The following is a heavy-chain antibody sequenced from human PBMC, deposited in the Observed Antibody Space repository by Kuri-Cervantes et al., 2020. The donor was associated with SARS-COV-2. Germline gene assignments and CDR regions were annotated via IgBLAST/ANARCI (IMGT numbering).Heavy chain of an antibody. CDR1: GGSISSGYYY. D-gene: IGHD3-3*01. V-gene: IGHV4-39*01. Sequence: SETLSLTCTVSGGSISSGYYYWGWIRQPPGKGLEWIGSIYYSGSTYYNPSLKSRVTISVDTSKNQFSLKLSSVTAADTAVYYCARQMMSSITIFGVVITRNWFDPWGQGTLVTVSS. CDR3: ARQMMSSITIFGVVITRNWFDP. J-gene: IGHJ5*02. CDR2: IYYSGST.